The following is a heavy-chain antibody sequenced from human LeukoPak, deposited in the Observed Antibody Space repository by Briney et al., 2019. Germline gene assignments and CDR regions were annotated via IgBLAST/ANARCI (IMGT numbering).Heavy chain of an antibody. CDR1: GGSISSYY. CDR2: IYNSGST. CDR3: ARGIRYCSSTSCYLGWFDP. D-gene: IGHD2-2*01. Sequence: PSETLSLTCTVSGGSISSYYWSWIRQPPGKGLEWIGYIYNSGSTYYNPSLKSRVTISADTSKNQFSLKLSSVTAADTAVYCCARGIRYCSSTSCYLGWFDPWGRGTLVTVSS. V-gene: IGHV4-4*09. J-gene: IGHJ5*02.